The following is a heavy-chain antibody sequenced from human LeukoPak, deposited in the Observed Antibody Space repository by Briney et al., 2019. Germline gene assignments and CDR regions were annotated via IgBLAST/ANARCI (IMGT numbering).Heavy chain of an antibody. D-gene: IGHD3-3*01. Sequence: GGSLRLSCEASGFTFGSHAMYWVRQAPGKGLEWVAGIFGSGGSPHYADPVKGRFTISRDNSRNTVYLQINSLRAEDTAVYYCGRDFWSGYYTEDWGQGALVIVSS. CDR1: GFTFGSHA. CDR2: IFGSGGSP. V-gene: IGHV3-23*01. CDR3: GRDFWSGYYTED. J-gene: IGHJ4*02.